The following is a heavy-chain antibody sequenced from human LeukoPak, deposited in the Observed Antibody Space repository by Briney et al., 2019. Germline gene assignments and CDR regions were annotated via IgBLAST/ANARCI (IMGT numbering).Heavy chain of an antibody. J-gene: IGHJ4*02. Sequence: SETLSLTCAVSGGSLSGYYWTWIRHTPGKGLEWIGEINYSGNTNYNRSLKSRVTISADTSKNQFSLRLSSVTAADTAVYYCARRGTAYCRGGNCYSDKYFDYWGQGTQVTVSS. CDR2: INYSGNT. V-gene: IGHV4-34*01. CDR3: ARRGTAYCRGGNCYSDKYFDY. CDR1: GGSLSGYY. D-gene: IGHD2-15*01.